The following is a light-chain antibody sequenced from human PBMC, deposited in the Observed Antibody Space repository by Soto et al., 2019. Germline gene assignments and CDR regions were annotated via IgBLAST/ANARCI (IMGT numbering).Light chain of an antibody. CDR1: QSVGRY. CDR3: QQRSNCPPGYT. V-gene: IGKV3-11*01. Sequence: EIVLTQSPATLSLSPGEGATLSCRASQSVGRYLAWYQQKPGQAPRLLIYDASSRAIGTPARFIGSGSGTDFRLTISSLEPEDSAVYDCQQRSNCPPGYTFGQGTKLEIK. CDR2: DAS. J-gene: IGKJ2*01.